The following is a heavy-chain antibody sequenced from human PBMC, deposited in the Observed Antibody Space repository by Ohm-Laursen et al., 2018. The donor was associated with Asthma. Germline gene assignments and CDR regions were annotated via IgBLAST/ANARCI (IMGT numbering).Heavy chain of an antibody. CDR2: IYYSGST. D-gene: IGHD3-22*01. V-gene: IGHV4-59*01. CDR3: ARVSYYYDSSRFDY. CDR1: GGSISSYY. J-gene: IGHJ4*02. Sequence: PGTLSLTCIVSGGSISSYYWSWIRQPPGKGLEWIGYIYYSGSTNYNPSLKSRVTISVDTSKNQFSLKLSSVTAADTAVYYCARVSYYYDSSRFDYWGQGTLVTVSS.